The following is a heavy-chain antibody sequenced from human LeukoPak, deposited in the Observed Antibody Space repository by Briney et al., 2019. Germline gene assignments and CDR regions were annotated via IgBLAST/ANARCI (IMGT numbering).Heavy chain of an antibody. J-gene: IGHJ5*02. CDR3: ARHLIETYYYDSSGYYPLRNWFDP. V-gene: IGHV4-39*01. CDR2: IYYSGST. CDR1: GGSISSSSYY. Sequence: SETLSLTCTVSGGSISSSSYYWGWIRQPPGKGLEWIGSIYYSGSTYYNPSLKSRVTISVDTSKNQFSLKLSSVTPADTAVYYCARHLIETYYYDSSGYYPLRNWFDPWGQGTLVTVSS. D-gene: IGHD3-22*01.